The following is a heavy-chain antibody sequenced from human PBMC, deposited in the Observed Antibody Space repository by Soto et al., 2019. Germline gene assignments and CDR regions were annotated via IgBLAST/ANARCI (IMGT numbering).Heavy chain of an antibody. CDR3: AKVPTGEMATVFQAFDI. V-gene: IGHV3-23*01. D-gene: IGHD4-4*01. CDR2: ISHRGTST. CDR1: GFTFSSYA. J-gene: IGHJ3*02. Sequence: QLLESGGGLAQPGGSLRLSCAASGFTFSSYAMSWVRQAPGKGLEWVSAISHRGTSTYYADSVKGRFTISRDNSKSTLYLQKGSLGGEDTAVYYCAKVPTGEMATVFQAFDIWGQGTMVPVSS.